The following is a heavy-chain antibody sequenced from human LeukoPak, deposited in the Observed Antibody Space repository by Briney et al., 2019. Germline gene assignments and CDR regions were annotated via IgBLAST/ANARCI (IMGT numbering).Heavy chain of an antibody. J-gene: IGHJ4*02. CDR3: ARGGGGYCSSTSCYEIDY. D-gene: IGHD2-2*01. Sequence: GGSLRLSCAASGFTFSGYSMNWVRQAPGKGLEWVSSISSSSSYIYYADSVKGRFTISRDNAKNSLYLQMNSLRAEDTAVYYCARGGGGYCSSTSCYEIDYWGQGTLVTVSS. CDR2: ISSSSSYI. CDR1: GFTFSGYS. V-gene: IGHV3-21*01.